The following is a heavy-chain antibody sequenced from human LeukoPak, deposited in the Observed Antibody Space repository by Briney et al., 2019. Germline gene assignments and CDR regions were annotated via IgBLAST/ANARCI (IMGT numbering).Heavy chain of an antibody. CDR1: GDSITTYF. Sequence: SETLSLTRTLSGDSITTYFSSWVRHPPGKGREWVGYISYRGSTNNNTSLKGRVTTSLDTSKNQCSLKLTSGTAAGSAVYYCAGSSGWSGVLDYWGQGALVTVSS. CDR3: AGSSGWSGVLDY. D-gene: IGHD6-19*01. V-gene: IGHV4-59*01. J-gene: IGHJ4*02. CDR2: ISYRGST.